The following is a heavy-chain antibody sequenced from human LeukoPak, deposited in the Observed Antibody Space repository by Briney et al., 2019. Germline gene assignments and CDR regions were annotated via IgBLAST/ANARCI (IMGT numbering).Heavy chain of an antibody. D-gene: IGHD3-22*01. V-gene: IGHV1-18*01. Sequence: ASVKVSCKASGYTFTIYGISWVRQAPGQGLEWMGWISAYNGNTNYAQKLQGRVTMSTDKSTSKAYMELRSLTYDDPAVYYCARDNGNDSSGYYPPVSDIWGQGTMVTVSS. J-gene: IGHJ3*02. CDR3: ARDNGNDSSGYYPPVSDI. CDR1: GYTFTIYG. CDR2: ISAYNGNT.